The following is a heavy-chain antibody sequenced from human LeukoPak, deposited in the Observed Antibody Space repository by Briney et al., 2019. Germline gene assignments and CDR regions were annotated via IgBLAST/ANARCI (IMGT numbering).Heavy chain of an antibody. CDR2: VYHSGNT. CDR3: ARRISGDYGNWLDP. V-gene: IGHV4-59*01. Sequence: SETLSLTCTVSGGSISNYYWNWIRQPPGKGLEWIGSVYHSGNTNYNPSLGSRVTMSVDTSKDQFSLKLNSVTATDTAVYYCARRISGDYGNWLDPWGQGTLVTVSS. J-gene: IGHJ5*02. D-gene: IGHD4-17*01. CDR1: GGSISNYY.